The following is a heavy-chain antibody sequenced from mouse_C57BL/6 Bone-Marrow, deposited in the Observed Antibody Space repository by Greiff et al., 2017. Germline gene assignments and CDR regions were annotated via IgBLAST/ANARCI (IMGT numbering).Heavy chain of an antibody. J-gene: IGHJ2*01. V-gene: IGHV1-76*01. CDR1: GYTFTDYY. D-gene: IGHD1-1*01. Sequence: QVQLQQSGAELVRPGASVKLSCKASGYTFTDYYINWVKQRPGQGLEWIARIYPGSGNTYYNEKFKGKATLTAEKSSSTAYMQLSSLTSENSAVYIVARSGITTVVATDYWGQGTTLTVSS. CDR2: IYPGSGNT. CDR3: ARSGITTVVATDY.